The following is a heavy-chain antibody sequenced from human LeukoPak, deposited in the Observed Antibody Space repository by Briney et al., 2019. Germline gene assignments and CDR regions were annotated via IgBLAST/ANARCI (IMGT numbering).Heavy chain of an antibody. CDR3: ARDYGGPHYFDY. V-gene: IGHV3-23*01. CDR2: ISGSGGST. CDR1: GFTFSSYA. J-gene: IGHJ4*02. Sequence: GGSLRLYCAASGFTFSSYAMSWVRQAPGKGLEWVSAISGSGGSTYYADSVKGRFTISRDDAKNSLYLQMDSLRAEDTAIYYCARDYGGPHYFDYWGQRTLVTVSS. D-gene: IGHD2-15*01.